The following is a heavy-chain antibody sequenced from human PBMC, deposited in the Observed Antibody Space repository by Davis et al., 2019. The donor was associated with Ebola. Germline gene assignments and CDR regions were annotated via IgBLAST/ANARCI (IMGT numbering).Heavy chain of an antibody. V-gene: IGHV3-7*03. CDR3: LYGSHY. J-gene: IGHJ4*02. CDR1: AFTFTRYW. Sequence: GESLKISCAASAFTFTRYWMSWVRQAPGKGLEWVANIKQDGSEKYYVDSVKGRFTISRDNAKNSLYLQMNSLRAEDTAVYYCLYGSHYWGQGTLVTVSS. CDR2: IKQDGSEK. D-gene: IGHD3-10*01.